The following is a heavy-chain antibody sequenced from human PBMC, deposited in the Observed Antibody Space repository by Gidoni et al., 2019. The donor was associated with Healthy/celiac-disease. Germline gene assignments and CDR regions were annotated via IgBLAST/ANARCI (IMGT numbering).Heavy chain of an antibody. CDR1: GFNFRGAA. J-gene: IGHJ3*02. V-gene: IGHV3-73*02. Sequence: EVQLVASGGGLVQPRGSLQLSCAASGFNFRGAARHWVRQASGKGLEWVGRSRSKSNSYATAYAASVKGRFTISREDSKNTAYLQMNSLKTEDTAVYYCGGQQLAVGDAFDIWGQGTMVTVSS. CDR2: SRSKSNSYAT. CDR3: GGQQLAVGDAFDI. D-gene: IGHD6-13*01.